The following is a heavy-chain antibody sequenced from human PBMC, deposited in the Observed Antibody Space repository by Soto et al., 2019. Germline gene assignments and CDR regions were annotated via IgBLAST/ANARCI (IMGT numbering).Heavy chain of an antibody. CDR3: ARRRCSGGSCADDY. Sequence: GESLKISCQTSGYTFNTYWIDWVRQTPGKGLEWMGSIYPRDSDSRYSPSFQGQVAISADKSTTTAYLHWSSLKASDTATYYCARRRCSGGSCADDYWGQGTLVTVSS. D-gene: IGHD2-15*01. CDR2: IYPRDSDS. CDR1: GYTFNTYW. V-gene: IGHV5-51*01. J-gene: IGHJ4*02.